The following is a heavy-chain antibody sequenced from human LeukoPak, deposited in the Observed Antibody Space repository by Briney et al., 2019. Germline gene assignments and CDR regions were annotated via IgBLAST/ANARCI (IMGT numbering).Heavy chain of an antibody. CDR1: GYTFTSYG. V-gene: IGHV1-18*01. D-gene: IGHD3-10*01. J-gene: IGHJ4*02. Sequence: ASVKVSCMSSGYTFTSYGISWVRQAPGQGLEWMGWISAYNGNTNYAQKLQGRVTMTTDTSTSTAYMELRSLRSDDTAVYYCARDTRTYYYGSGKDYWGQGTLVTVSS. CDR3: ARDTRTYYYGSGKDY. CDR2: ISAYNGNT.